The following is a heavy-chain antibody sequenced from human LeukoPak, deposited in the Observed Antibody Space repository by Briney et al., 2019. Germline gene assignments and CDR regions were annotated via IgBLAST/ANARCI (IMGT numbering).Heavy chain of an antibody. V-gene: IGHV1-69*06. CDR2: IIPIFHTT. J-gene: IGHJ6*03. CDR1: GGAFSNYA. Sequence: SVKVSCKASGGAFSNYAISWVRQAPGQGLEWMGGIIPIFHTTNYAQKFQGRVTITADKSTTTAYMELSSLKSEDTAVYYCARPRFPYYRLSGPDYYYMDVWGKGTTVTVSS. D-gene: IGHD3-10*01. CDR3: ARPRFPYYRLSGPDYYYMDV.